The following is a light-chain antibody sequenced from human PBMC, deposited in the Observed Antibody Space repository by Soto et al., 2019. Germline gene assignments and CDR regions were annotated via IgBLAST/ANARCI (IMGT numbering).Light chain of an antibody. Sequence: EIVMTQSPATLSVSPGERATLSCRASQSVRTYVAWYQQKAGQAPRLLIYDASNRATGIPARFSGSGSGTDFTLTISSLAPEDFAVYFCQQRINWPSNFGGGTKADI. CDR1: QSVRTY. J-gene: IGKJ4*01. CDR2: DAS. V-gene: IGKV3-11*01. CDR3: QQRINWPSN.